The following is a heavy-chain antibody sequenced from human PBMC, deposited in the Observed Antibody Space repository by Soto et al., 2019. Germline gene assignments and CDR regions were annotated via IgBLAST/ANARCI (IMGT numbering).Heavy chain of an antibody. D-gene: IGHD3-10*01. Sequence: ASVKVSCKASGYTFTGYYMHWGRQAPGQGLEWMGWINPNSGGTNYAQKFQGWVTMTRDTSISTAYMELSRLRSDDTAVYYCARDLTMVRGATRLYGMDVWGQGTTVTVSS. CDR1: GYTFTGYY. V-gene: IGHV1-2*04. CDR2: INPNSGGT. CDR3: ARDLTMVRGATRLYGMDV. J-gene: IGHJ6*02.